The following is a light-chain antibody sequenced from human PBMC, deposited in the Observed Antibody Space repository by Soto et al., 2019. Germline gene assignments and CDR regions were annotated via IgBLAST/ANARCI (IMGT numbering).Light chain of an antibody. J-gene: IGLJ1*01. CDR3: CSYAVISTPYV. V-gene: IGLV2-23*01. Sequence: QSVLTQPASVSGSPGQSITISCTGTSSDVGSYHLVSWYQQPPGKSPKLLIYEGSKRPSGVSNRFSGSKSGNTASLTISGLQAEDEADYYCCSYAVISTPYVFGTGTKLTVL. CDR2: EGS. CDR1: SSDVGSYHL.